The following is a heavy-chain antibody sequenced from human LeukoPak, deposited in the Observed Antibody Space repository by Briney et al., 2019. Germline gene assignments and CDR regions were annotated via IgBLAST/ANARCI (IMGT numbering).Heavy chain of an antibody. CDR3: ARLGAYDSSGGY. CDR1: GGSISSNSYY. V-gene: IGHV4-39*07. Sequence: SETLSLTCTVSGGSISSNSYYWGWIRQPLGKELEWIGSIYYSGSTYYNPSLKSRVTISVDTSKNQFSLKLSSVTAADTAVYYCARLGAYDSSGGYWGQGTLVTVSS. J-gene: IGHJ4*02. D-gene: IGHD3-22*01. CDR2: IYYSGST.